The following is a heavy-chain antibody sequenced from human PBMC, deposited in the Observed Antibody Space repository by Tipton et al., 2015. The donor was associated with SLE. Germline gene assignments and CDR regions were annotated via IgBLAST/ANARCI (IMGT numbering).Heavy chain of an antibody. CDR3: ARSMATTKRVFDY. J-gene: IGHJ4*02. D-gene: IGHD5-12*01. CDR1: GHSIRSGYY. CDR2: IYHSGST. Sequence: TLSLTCVVSGHSIRSGYYWGWIRQPPGKGLEWIGTIYHSGSTYYNPSLKSRVTISVDTSKNQFSLNLRSVTAADTAVYYCARSMATTKRVFDYWGQGFLVTVSS. V-gene: IGHV4-38-2*01.